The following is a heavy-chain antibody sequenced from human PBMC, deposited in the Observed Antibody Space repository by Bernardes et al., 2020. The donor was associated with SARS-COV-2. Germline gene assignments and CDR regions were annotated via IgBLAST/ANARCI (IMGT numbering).Heavy chain of an antibody. J-gene: IGHJ4*02. V-gene: IGHV4-61*09. D-gene: IGHD2-15*01. CDR1: GGSITKPFH. Sequence: SETLSLTCTISGGSITKPFHWSWIRQPAGKGLEWIGQIQTTGDSNYNPSLESRVTISLDTSRNQFSLKLTSVTAADTAMYYCATYFEGRGGTGYWGQGTLVTVSS. CDR3: ATYFEGRGGTGY. CDR2: IQTTGDS.